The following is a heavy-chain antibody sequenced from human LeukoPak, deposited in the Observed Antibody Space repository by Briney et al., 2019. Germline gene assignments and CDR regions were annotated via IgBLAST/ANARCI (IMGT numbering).Heavy chain of an antibody. J-gene: IGHJ3*02. CDR3: ATPRYCSSTSCLDAFDI. CDR1: GGTFSSYA. V-gene: IGHV1-2*02. CDR2: INPNSGGT. D-gene: IGHD2-2*01. Sequence: ASVKVSCKASGGTFSSYAISWVRQAPGQGLEWMGWINPNSGGTNYAQKFQGRVTMTRDTSISTAYMELSRLRSDDTAVYYCATPRYCSSTSCLDAFDIWGQGTMVTVSS.